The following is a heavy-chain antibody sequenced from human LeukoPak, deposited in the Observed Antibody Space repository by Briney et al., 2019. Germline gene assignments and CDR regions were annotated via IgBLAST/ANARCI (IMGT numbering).Heavy chain of an antibody. CDR1: GFTFSSYW. D-gene: IGHD1-26*01. J-gene: IGHJ4*02. CDR3: AKGGKWDVTPFDY. Sequence: GGSLRLSCAASGFTFSSYWMSWVRQAPGRGLEWVAKINQDGSEKYYVDSVKGRFTISRDNSKGTLYLQMSSLRTEDTAVYYCAKGGKWDVTPFDYWGQGTLVTVSS. V-gene: IGHV3-7*03. CDR2: INQDGSEK.